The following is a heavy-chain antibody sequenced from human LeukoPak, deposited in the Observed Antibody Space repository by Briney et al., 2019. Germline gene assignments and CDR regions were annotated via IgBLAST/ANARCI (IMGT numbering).Heavy chain of an antibody. J-gene: IGHJ6*03. CDR2: TYYRSKWYN. V-gene: IGHV6-1*01. Sequence: TLSLTCAISGDSVSSNSAAWNWIRQSPSRGLEWLGRTYYRSKWYNDYAVSVKSRITINPDTSKNQFSLQLNSVTPEDTAVYYCARASGSSLLNYYYYYMDVWGKGTTVTVSS. CDR3: ARASGSSLLNYYYYYMDV. D-gene: IGHD6-13*01. CDR1: GDSVSSNSAA.